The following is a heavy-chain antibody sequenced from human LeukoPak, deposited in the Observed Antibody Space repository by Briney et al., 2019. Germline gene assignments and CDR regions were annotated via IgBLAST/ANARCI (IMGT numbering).Heavy chain of an antibody. J-gene: IGHJ6*04. CDR2: IYYSGST. V-gene: IGHV4-31*03. CDR3: ARSGPAAIRSLYYYGMDV. D-gene: IGHD2-2*01. Sequence: SQTLSLTCTVSGGSISSGGYYWSWIRQHPGKGLEWIGYIYYSGSTYYNPSLKSRVTISVDTSKSQFSLKLSSVTAADTAVYYCARSGPAAIRSLYYYGMDVWGKGTTVTVSS. CDR1: GGSISSGGYY.